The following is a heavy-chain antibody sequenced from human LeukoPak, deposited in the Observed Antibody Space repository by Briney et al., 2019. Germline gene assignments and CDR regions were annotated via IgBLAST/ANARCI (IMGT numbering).Heavy chain of an antibody. CDR3: AKVPPYDSSGYYSLGIGCFDY. D-gene: IGHD3-22*01. CDR2: ISGSGGST. J-gene: IGHJ4*02. CDR1: GFTFSSYA. Sequence: GGSLRLSCAASGFTFSSYAMSWVRQAPGKGLEWVSAISGSGGSTYYADSVKGRFTISRDNSKNTLYLQMNSLRAEDTAVYYCAKVPPYDSSGYYSLGIGCFDYWGQGTLVTVSS. V-gene: IGHV3-23*01.